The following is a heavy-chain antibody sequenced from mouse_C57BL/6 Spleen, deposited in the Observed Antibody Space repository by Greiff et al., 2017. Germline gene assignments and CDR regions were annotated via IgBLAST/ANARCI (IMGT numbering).Heavy chain of an antibody. CDR1: GYSFTGYF. V-gene: IGHV1-20*01. CDR3: ARDYYGSRWYFDG. D-gene: IGHD1-1*01. Sequence: EVHLVESGPELVQPGDSVKISCKASGYSFTGYFMNWVMQSHGKSLEWLGRINPYNGDPFYNQKFKGKATLTVDKSSSTAHMELRSLTSDDSAVYYCARDYYGSRWYFDGGGTGTTVTVSS. CDR2: INPYNGDP. J-gene: IGHJ1*03.